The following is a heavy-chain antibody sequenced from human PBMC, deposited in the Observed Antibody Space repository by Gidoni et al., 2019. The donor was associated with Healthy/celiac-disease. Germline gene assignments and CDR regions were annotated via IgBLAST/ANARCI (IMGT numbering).Heavy chain of an antibody. CDR2: ISSSGSTI. Sequence: QVRLVESGGGLVKPGGSLRLSCAASGFTFSDYYMIWNRQAPGKGRDWGSYISSSGSTIYYADSVKCRFTISRDNAKNSLYLQMNSLGAEYTAVYDCARWRQQLEWGQGTLVTVSS. J-gene: IGHJ4*02. D-gene: IGHD6-13*01. CDR1: GFTFSDYY. CDR3: ARWRQQLE. V-gene: IGHV3-11*01.